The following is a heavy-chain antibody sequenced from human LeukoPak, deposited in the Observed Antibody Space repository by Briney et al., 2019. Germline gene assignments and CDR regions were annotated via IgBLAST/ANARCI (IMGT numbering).Heavy chain of an antibody. J-gene: IGHJ6*03. V-gene: IGHV4-59*12. CDR2: IYYSGHT. D-gene: IGHD3-10*01. CDR3: ARRFAGKVYYGSGSYFVYYYYYMDV. CDR1: DDSLNNYY. Sequence: SETLSLTCTVFDDSLNNYYWNWIRQPPGKGLEWIGYIYYSGHTNYNPSLNSRVAISIDTSKNQFSLKLSSVTAADTAVYYCARRFAGKVYYGSGSYFVYYYYYMDVWGKGTTVTISS.